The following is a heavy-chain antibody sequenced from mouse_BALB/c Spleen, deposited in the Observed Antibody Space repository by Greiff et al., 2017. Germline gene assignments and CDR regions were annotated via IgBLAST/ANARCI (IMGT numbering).Heavy chain of an antibody. CDR3: ARVLYYFDD. J-gene: IGHJ2*01. V-gene: IGHV7-3*02. CDR1: GFTFTDYY. Sequence: EVQGVESGGGLVQPGGSLRLSCATSGFTFTDYYMSWVRQPPGKALEWLGFIRNKANGYTTEYSASVKGRFTISRDNSQSILYLQMNTLRAEDSATYYCARVLYYFDDWGQGTTLTVSS. CDR2: IRNKANGYTT.